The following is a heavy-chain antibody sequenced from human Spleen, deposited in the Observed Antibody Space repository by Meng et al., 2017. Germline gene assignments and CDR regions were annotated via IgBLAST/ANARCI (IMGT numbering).Heavy chain of an antibody. CDR1: GGSISSNSYH. D-gene: IGHD3-16*01. CDR2: IDYSGTT. Sequence: QLQLQESGPGLVKPSATLSLTCTVSGGSISSNSYHWGWVRQPPGEGLEWIANIDYSGTTYYNPSLQSRVIISADTANNQFSLKLTSVTAADTAAYYCVRRINTYGGWFDPWGQGILVTVSS. V-gene: IGHV4-39*01. CDR3: VRRINTYGGWFDP. J-gene: IGHJ5*02.